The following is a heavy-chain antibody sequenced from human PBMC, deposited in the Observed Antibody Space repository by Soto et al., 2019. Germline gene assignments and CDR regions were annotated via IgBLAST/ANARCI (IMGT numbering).Heavy chain of an antibody. D-gene: IGHD5-12*01. CDR1: GGXISSGGYY. CDR2: IYYSGST. J-gene: IGHJ6*02. V-gene: IGHV4-31*03. Sequence: SETLSLTCTVSGGXISSGGYYWSXIRQHPGKGLEWIGYIYYSGSTYYNPSLKSRVTMSVDTSENQFSLRLSSVTAADTAVYYCARKDSGYADYGMDVWGQGTTVTVSS. CDR3: ARKDSGYADYGMDV.